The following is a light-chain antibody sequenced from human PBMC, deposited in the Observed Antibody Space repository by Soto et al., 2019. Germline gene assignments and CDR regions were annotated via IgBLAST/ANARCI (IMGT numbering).Light chain of an antibody. V-gene: IGKV3-11*01. CDR1: QSVSSY. J-gene: IGKJ1*01. CDR2: DAS. CDR3: QQRSNWPSGT. Sequence: EIVLTQSPATLSLSPGERATLSCRASQSVSSYLAWYQQKPGQAPRLLIYDASNGATGIPARFSGSGSGTDFTLTISSLEPEDFAVYYCQQRSNWPSGTFGQGTKVDIK.